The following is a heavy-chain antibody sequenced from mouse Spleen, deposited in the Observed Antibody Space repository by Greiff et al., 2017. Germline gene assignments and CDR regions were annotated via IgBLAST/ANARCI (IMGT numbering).Heavy chain of an antibody. CDR3: ARCYGNSHHAMDY. Sequence: EVKLLESGPELVKPGASVKIPCKASGYTFTDYNMDWVKQSHGKSLEWIGDINPNNGGTIYNQKFKGKATLTVDKSSSTAYMELRSLTSEDTAVYYCARCYGNSHHAMDYWGQGTSVTVSS. D-gene: IGHD2-1*01. V-gene: IGHV1-18*01. CDR2: INPNNGGT. J-gene: IGHJ4*01. CDR1: GYTFTDYN.